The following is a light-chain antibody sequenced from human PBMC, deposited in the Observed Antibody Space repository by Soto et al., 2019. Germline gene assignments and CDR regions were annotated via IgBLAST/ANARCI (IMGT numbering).Light chain of an antibody. Sequence: EIVLTQSPGTLSLSPGEGATLSCRASQSISSNFLAWYQQKPGQAPRFLIFGASSRATGIPDRFSGSGSGTDFTLTISRLEPEDFALYYCQQYGSSSWTFGQGTKVEIK. CDR1: QSISSNF. CDR3: QQYGSSSWT. V-gene: IGKV3-20*01. CDR2: GAS. J-gene: IGKJ1*01.